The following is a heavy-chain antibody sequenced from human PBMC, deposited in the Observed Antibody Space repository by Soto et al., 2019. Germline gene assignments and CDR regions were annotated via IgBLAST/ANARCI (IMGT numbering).Heavy chain of an antibody. CDR2: ISSSGSTI. Sequence: QVQLVESGGGLVKPGGSLIRSCAASGLTFSDYYMSWIRQAPGKGLEWVSYISSSGSTIYYADSVKGRFTISRDNGKISLYLQLNSLRAEDTAVYYCARVSNPLVRNHDYWGQGNLVTVSS. CDR3: ARVSNPLVRNHDY. V-gene: IGHV3-11*01. J-gene: IGHJ4*02. CDR1: GLTFSDYY. D-gene: IGHD3-10*01.